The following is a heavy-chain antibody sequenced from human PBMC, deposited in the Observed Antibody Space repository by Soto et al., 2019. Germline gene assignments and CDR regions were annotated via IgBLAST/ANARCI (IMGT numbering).Heavy chain of an antibody. CDR3: ARHVYSDGWYAY. D-gene: IGHD6-19*01. J-gene: IGHJ4*02. CDR1: GGSISNTRYY. Sequence: QLQLQESGPRLVKPSETLSLICSVSGGSISNTRYYWSWMRQPPGKGLEWIGSWYYSVSFYYNPSLKSRVTTSVDTSKNQFSLNLNSVTATDTAVYYCARHVYSDGWYAYWGQGILVTVSS. CDR2: WYYSVSF. V-gene: IGHV4-39*01.